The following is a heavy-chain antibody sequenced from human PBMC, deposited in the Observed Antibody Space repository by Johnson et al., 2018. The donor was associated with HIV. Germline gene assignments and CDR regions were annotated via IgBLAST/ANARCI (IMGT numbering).Heavy chain of an antibody. CDR3: TSSSPRCGDYGSNAFDI. Sequence: VKLVESGGGLVQPGGSLKLSCAASGFTFSGSAMHWVRQASGKGLEWVGRIRSKANSYATAYAASVKGRFTISRDDSKNTSYLQMNSLKTEATAVSYCTSSSPRCGDYGSNAFDIWGQGTMVTVSS. CDR2: IRSKANSYAT. D-gene: IGHD4-17*01. CDR1: GFTFSGSA. V-gene: IGHV3-73*01. J-gene: IGHJ3*02.